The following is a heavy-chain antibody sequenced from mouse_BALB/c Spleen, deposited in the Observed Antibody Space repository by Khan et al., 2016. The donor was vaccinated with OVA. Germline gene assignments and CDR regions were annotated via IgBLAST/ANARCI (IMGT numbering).Heavy chain of an antibody. CDR2: INPSNDYT. CDR1: GYTFTSYT. V-gene: IGHV1-4*01. Sequence: QIQLVQSRAELARPGASVKMSCKASGYTFTSYTIHWVRQRPGQAPEWIGHINPSNDYTNYNQNFKDKATLIVDKSSTTAYMQLSSLSLKDSAVYYGVREGAYARSDGWFAYWGQGTLVTVSA. J-gene: IGHJ3*01. D-gene: IGHD2-14*01. CDR3: VREGAYARSDGWFAY.